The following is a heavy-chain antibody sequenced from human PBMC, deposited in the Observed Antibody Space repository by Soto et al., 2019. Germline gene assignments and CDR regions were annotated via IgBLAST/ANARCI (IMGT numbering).Heavy chain of an antibody. Sequence: ASVKVSCKASGYTLTGYYMHWVRQAPGQGPEWMGWINPNNGGTNYAQKFQGRVTMTRDTSISTVCMELSRLRSDDTAVYYCARDFCTNGVCYTHDYWGQGTLVTVSS. CDR1: GYTLTGYY. D-gene: IGHD2-8*01. J-gene: IGHJ4*02. V-gene: IGHV1-2*02. CDR3: ARDFCTNGVCYTHDY. CDR2: INPNNGGT.